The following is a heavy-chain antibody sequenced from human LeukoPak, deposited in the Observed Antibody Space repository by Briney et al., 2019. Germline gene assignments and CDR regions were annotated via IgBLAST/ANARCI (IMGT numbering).Heavy chain of an antibody. V-gene: IGHV4-59*01. CDR3: ARSRRVNYYDSSDNAFDI. D-gene: IGHD3-22*01. J-gene: IGHJ3*02. CDR1: GGSISSYY. CDR2: IYYSGSS. Sequence: SETLSLTCTVSGGSISSYYWSWIRQPPGKGLEWIGYIYYSGSSNYNPSLKSRVTISVDTSKNQFSLQLSSVTAADTAVYYCARSRRVNYYDSSDNAFDIWGQGTMVTVSS.